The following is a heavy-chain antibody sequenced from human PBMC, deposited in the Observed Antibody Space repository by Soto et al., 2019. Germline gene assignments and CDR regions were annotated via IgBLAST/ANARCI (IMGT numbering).Heavy chain of an antibody. CDR1: GYTFTSYY. Sequence: GALMKVSCKASGYTFTSYYMPWVRPAPGQGLEWMGIINPSGGSTSYAQKFQGRVTMTRDTSTSTVYMELSSLRSEDTAVYYCARDRNYYDSSGYYYYYGMDVWGQGTTVTVSS. CDR2: INPSGGST. D-gene: IGHD3-22*01. CDR3: ARDRNYYDSSGYYYYYGMDV. V-gene: IGHV1-46*01. J-gene: IGHJ6*02.